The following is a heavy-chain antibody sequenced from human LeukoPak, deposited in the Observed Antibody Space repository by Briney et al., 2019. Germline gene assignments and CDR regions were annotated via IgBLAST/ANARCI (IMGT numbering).Heavy chain of an antibody. Sequence: GGSLRLSCAASGFTFSSYSMNWVRQAPGKGLEWVSYISSSSSTIYYADSVKGRFIISRDNAKNSLYLQMNSLRAEDTAVYYCARGGDYYDSRGYFDYWGQGTLVTVSS. D-gene: IGHD3-22*01. CDR3: ARGGDYYDSRGYFDY. CDR1: GFTFSSYS. CDR2: ISSSSSTI. J-gene: IGHJ4*02. V-gene: IGHV3-48*01.